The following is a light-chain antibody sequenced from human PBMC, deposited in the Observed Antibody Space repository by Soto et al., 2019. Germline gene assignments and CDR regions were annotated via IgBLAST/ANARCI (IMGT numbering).Light chain of an antibody. V-gene: IGLV2-8*01. Sequence: QSALTQPPSASGSPGQSVTISCTGTSSDVGAYKYVSWYQQHPGKAPKLMIYEVSKRPSGVPDRFSVSKSGNTASLTVSGLQAEDEADYYCSSYTSSSIYVFGTGTKLTVL. CDR1: SSDVGAYKY. CDR2: EVS. J-gene: IGLJ1*01. CDR3: SSYTSSSIYV.